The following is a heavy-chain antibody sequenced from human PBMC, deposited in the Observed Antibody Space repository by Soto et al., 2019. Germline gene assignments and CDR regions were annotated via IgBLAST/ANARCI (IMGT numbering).Heavy chain of an antibody. J-gene: IGHJ4*02. V-gene: IGHV2-26*01. Sequence: QVTLKESGPVLVKPTETLTLTCTVSGFSLSNARMGVSWIRQPPGKALEWLAHIFSNAEQSYSTSLKSRLTISKDTSKSQVVLTMTNMDPVDTATYYCARISYGPSLWHDYWGQGTLVTVSS. D-gene: IGHD5-18*01. CDR2: IFSNAEQ. CDR1: GFSLSNARMG. CDR3: ARISYGPSLWHDY.